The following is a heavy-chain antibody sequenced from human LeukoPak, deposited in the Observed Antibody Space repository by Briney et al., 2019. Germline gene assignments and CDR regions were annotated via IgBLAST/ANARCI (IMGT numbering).Heavy chain of an antibody. CDR2: IYYSGST. D-gene: IGHD1-7*01. Sequence: SETLSLTCTVSGGSISSSTYYWGWIRQPPGKGLEWIGSIYYSGSTYYNPSLKSRVTISVDTSKNQFSLKLSSVTAEDTALYYCAKEVHENWNYDAFDIWGQGTMVTVSS. J-gene: IGHJ3*02. V-gene: IGHV4-39*07. CDR1: GGSISSSTYY. CDR3: AKEVHENWNYDAFDI.